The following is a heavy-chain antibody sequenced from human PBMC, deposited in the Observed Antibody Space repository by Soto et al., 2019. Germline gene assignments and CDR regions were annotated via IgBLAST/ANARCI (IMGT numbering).Heavy chain of an antibody. D-gene: IGHD2-2*01. CDR2: ISPYSGNT. CDR1: GYTFTRFG. CDR3: ATTHTSSSGRFDP. J-gene: IGHJ5*02. V-gene: IGHV1-18*04. Sequence: QVELVQSGDKIRKPGASVTVSCKAAGYTFTRFGITWLRQAPGQGLEWMGWISPYSGNTKYSQTFQGRITITSDKSTSTVYMDLSGLRSDHTAMYYCATTHTSSSGRFDPWAQGTLVTVSS.